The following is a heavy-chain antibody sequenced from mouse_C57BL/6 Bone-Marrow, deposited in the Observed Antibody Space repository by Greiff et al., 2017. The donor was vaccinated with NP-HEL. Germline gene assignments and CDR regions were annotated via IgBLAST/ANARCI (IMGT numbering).Heavy chain of an antibody. Sequence: EVKLMESGGGLVQPGESLKLSCESNEYEFPSHDMSWVRKTPEKRLELVAAINSDGGSTSYPDTMERRFIISRDNTKKTLYLQMSSLRSEDTALYYCARLGYAHYYAMDYWGQGTSVTVSS. V-gene: IGHV5-2*01. CDR1: EYEFPSHD. D-gene: IGHD2-2*01. J-gene: IGHJ4*01. CDR2: INSDGGST. CDR3: ARLGYAHYYAMDY.